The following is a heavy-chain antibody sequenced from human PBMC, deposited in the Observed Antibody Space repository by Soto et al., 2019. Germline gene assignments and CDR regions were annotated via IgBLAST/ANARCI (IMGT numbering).Heavy chain of an antibody. CDR2: ISGSGGST. J-gene: IGHJ6*03. CDR1: GFTFSSYA. V-gene: IGHV3-23*01. CDR3: AKPSGYCTNGVCYTYYYMDV. D-gene: IGHD2-8*01. Sequence: GGSLRLSCAASGFTFSSYAMSWVRQAPGKGLEWVLAISGSGGSTYYADSVKGRFTISRDNSKNTLYLQMNSLRAEDTAVYYCAKPSGYCTNGVCYTYYYMDVWGKGTTVTVYS.